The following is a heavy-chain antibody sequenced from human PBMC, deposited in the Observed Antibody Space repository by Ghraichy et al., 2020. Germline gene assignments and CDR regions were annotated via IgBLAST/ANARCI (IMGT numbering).Heavy chain of an antibody. D-gene: IGHD1-26*01. Sequence: LSLTCAVYGGSFSGYYWSWIRQPPGKGLEWIGEINHSGSTNYNPSLKSRVTISVDTSKNQFSLKLSSVTAADTAVYYCARGFYSGSPHFDYWGQGTLVTVSS. CDR1: GGSFSGYY. CDR3: ARGFYSGSPHFDY. V-gene: IGHV4-34*01. J-gene: IGHJ4*02. CDR2: INHSGST.